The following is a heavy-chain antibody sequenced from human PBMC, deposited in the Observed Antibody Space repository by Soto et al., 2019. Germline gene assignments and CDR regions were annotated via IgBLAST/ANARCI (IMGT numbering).Heavy chain of an antibody. CDR1: GFTFSSYA. D-gene: IGHD3-10*01. J-gene: IGHJ4*02. CDR2: ISGSGGST. CDR3: FKSWVGFDPNLYYF. V-gene: IGHV3-23*01. Sequence: PGGSLRLSCAASGFTFSSYAMSWVRQAPGKGLEWVSAISGSGGSTYYADSVKGRFTISRDNSKNTLYLQMNSLRAEDTAVYYCFKSWVGFDPNLYYFCGQGSLVPGSS.